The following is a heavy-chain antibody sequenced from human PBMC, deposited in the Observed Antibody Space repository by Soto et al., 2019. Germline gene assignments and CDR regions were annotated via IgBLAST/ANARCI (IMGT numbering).Heavy chain of an antibody. D-gene: IGHD3-3*01. J-gene: IGHJ6*01. V-gene: IGHV4-61*01. Sequence: SETLSLTCTVSGGSVSSGSYYWSWIRQPPGKGLEWIGYIYYSGSTNYNPSLKSRVTISVDTSKNQFSLKLSSVTAADTAVYYCALNNVGHYDFLSGYCTGYYLYYGLDVWGEATTVTLSS. CDR1: GGSVSSGSYY. CDR3: ALNNVGHYDFLSGYCTGYYLYYGLDV. CDR2: IYYSGST.